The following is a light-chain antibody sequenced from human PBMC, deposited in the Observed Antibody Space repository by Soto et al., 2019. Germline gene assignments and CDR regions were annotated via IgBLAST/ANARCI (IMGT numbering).Light chain of an antibody. CDR3: QHYNSYSEA. CDR2: KAS. J-gene: IGKJ1*01. Sequence: DIQMTQSPSTLSGSVGDRVTITCRASQTISSWLAWYQQKPGKAPKLLIYKASTLKSGVPSRFSGSGSGTESTLTISSLQPDDFATYYCQHYNSYSEAVGQGTKVELK. CDR1: QTISSW. V-gene: IGKV1-5*03.